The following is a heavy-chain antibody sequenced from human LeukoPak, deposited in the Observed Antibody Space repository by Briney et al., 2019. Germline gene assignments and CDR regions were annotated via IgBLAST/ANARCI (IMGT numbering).Heavy chain of an antibody. CDR2: IYRGGST. J-gene: IGHJ4*02. D-gene: IGHD1-1*01. V-gene: IGHV3-66*01. CDR3: ARGGLETAVKYFFDY. CDR1: GFSFSDFA. Sequence: PGRSLRLSCAASGFSFSDFAMHWVRQAPGKGLEWVSTIYRGGSTYYADSVKGRFTISRDSSKNTVYLQINTLRVEDTAVYYCARGGLETAVKYFFDYWGQGTLITVSS.